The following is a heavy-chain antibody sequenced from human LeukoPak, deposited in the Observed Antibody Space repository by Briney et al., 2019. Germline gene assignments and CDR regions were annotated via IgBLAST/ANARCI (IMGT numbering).Heavy chain of an antibody. CDR1: GFTFSSYA. CDR2: ISSDGGST. Sequence: GGSLRLSCAASGFTFSSYAMHWVRQAPGKGLEYVSSISSDGGSTYYTNSVKGRFTISRDNAKNSLYLQMNSLRAEDTAVYYCARVTVVVSYDYWGQGTLVTVSS. CDR3: ARVTVVVSYDY. D-gene: IGHD2-21*01. V-gene: IGHV3-64*01. J-gene: IGHJ4*02.